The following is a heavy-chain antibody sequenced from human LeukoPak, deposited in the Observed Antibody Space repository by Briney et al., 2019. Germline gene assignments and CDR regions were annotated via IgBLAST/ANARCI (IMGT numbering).Heavy chain of an antibody. Sequence: PGESLKISCKGSGYTFTSYWIGWVRQMPGKGLEWMGIIYPGDSDTRYSPSFQGQVTISVDKSISTAYLQRSSLKASDTAMYYCARRSRANYDGESAEYFQHWGQGTLVTVSS. V-gene: IGHV5-51*01. CDR3: ARRSRANYDGESAEYFQH. J-gene: IGHJ1*01. CDR2: IYPGDSDT. CDR1: GYTFTSYW. D-gene: IGHD3-22*01.